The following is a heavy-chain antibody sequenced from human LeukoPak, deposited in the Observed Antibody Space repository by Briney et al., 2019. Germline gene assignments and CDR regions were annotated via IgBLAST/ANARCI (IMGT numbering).Heavy chain of an antibody. D-gene: IGHD3-22*01. V-gene: IGHV3-21*01. CDR1: GFTFSRYS. CDR3: ARESYYYDSSGYYNPLEIDY. J-gene: IGHJ4*02. Sequence: PGGPLRLPCAASGFTFSRYSMNWVRQAPGKGRGWVSSISSSSSYIYYADSVKGRFTISRDNAKNSLYLQMNSLRAEDTAVYYCARESYYYDSSGYYNPLEIDYWGQGTLVTVSS. CDR2: ISSSSSYI.